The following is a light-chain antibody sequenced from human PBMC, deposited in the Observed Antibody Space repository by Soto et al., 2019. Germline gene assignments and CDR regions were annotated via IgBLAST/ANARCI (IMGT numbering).Light chain of an antibody. CDR3: QQHASLPRT. V-gene: IGKV1-33*01. J-gene: IGKJ4*01. Sequence: DIQMTQSPSSLSASVGDRVTVTCRASQDIGTYLAWYQQKLGKAPKLLIYDASSLETGVPSRFSGSGSGTDFTFAISTLQPEDFATYYCQQHASLPRTVGGGTKVDSK. CDR2: DAS. CDR1: QDIGTY.